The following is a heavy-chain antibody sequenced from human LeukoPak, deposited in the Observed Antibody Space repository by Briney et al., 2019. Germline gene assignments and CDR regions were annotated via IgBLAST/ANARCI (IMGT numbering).Heavy chain of an antibody. CDR3: ASRVADNNWYGVFDY. Sequence: SDTLSLTCSVSAGSINGHYWSWIRQPPRKGLEWIGYIFNRGNTNYNPSLRSRVTMSIGTSRDQFSLRLTSVTAADTAIYYCASRVADNNWYGVFDYWSQGTLVTVST. CDR2: IFNRGNT. D-gene: IGHD1-1*01. CDR1: AGSINGHY. J-gene: IGHJ4*02. V-gene: IGHV4-59*11.